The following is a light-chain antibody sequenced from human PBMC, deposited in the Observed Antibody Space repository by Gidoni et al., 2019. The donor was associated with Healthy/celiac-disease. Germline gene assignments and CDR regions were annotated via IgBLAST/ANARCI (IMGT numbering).Light chain of an antibody. CDR2: EVS. J-gene: IGLJ2*01. Sequence: QPASVSGSPGQSITISCTGTSSDVGGYNYVSWYQQHPGKAPKLMIYEVSNRPSGVSNRFSGSKSGNTASLTISGLQAEDEADYYCSSYTSSSTVVFGGGTKLTVL. CDR3: SSYTSSSTVV. V-gene: IGLV2-14*01. CDR1: SSDVGGYNY.